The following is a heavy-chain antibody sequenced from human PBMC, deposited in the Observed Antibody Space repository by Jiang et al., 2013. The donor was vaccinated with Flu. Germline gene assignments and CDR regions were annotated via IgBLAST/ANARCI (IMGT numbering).Heavy chain of an antibody. D-gene: IGHD6-19*01. Sequence: QLVESGPGLLKPSETLPLTCTVSGGAISTTYYWGWIRQSPGKGLEWIGNIYYSGTTNYNPSLKSRVTISVDTSKNQFSLTLNSVTAADTGVYYCARTGYSSGFYYAALAYWGQGAQVSVSS. J-gene: IGHJ4*02. V-gene: IGHV4-39*01. CDR1: GGAISTTYY. CDR2: IYYSGTT. CDR3: ARTGYSSGFYYAALAY.